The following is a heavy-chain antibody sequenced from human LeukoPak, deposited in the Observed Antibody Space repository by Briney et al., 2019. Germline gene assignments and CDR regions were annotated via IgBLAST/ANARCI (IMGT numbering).Heavy chain of an antibody. CDR1: GGSISSYY. CDR3: AREIGPDCSSTSCTLGGWFDP. D-gene: IGHD2-2*01. V-gene: IGHV4-59*01. J-gene: IGHJ5*02. CDR2: IYYSGST. Sequence: TLSLTCTVSGGSISSYYWSWTRQPPGKGLEWIGYIYYSGSTNYNPSLKSRVTISVDTSKNQFSLKLSSVIAADTAVYYCAREIGPDCSSTSCTLGGWFDPWGQGTLVTVSS.